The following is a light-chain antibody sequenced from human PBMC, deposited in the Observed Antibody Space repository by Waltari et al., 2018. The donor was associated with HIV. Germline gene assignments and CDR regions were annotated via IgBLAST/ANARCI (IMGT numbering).Light chain of an antibody. CDR1: SSDLGSHNL. J-gene: IGLJ2*01. CDR2: EGT. CDR3: WSYAGSTPYVL. V-gene: IGLV2-23*01. Sequence: QSALTQPASVSGSPGQSITISCTGTSSDLGSHNLVSWYQQHPGKAPYLIIYEGTKRPSGISNRFSGSKSGNTASLTISRLQADDEADYFCWSYAGSTPYVLLGGGTKLTVL.